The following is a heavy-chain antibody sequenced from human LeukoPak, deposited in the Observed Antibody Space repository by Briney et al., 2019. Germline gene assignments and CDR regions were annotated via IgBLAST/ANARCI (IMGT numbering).Heavy chain of an antibody. D-gene: IGHD2/OR15-2a*01. CDR1: GGSISSHY. CDR2: IYYSGST. Sequence: SETLSLTCTVSGGSISSHYWSWIRQPPGKGLEWIGYIYYSGSTNYNPSLKSRVTISVDTSKNQFSLKLSSVTAADTAVYYCARNKPISAFDIWGQGTMVTVSS. J-gene: IGHJ3*02. CDR3: ARNKPISAFDI. V-gene: IGHV4-59*11.